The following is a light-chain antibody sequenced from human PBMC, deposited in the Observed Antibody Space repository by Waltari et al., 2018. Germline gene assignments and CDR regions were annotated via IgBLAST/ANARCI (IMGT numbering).Light chain of an antibody. V-gene: IGKV3-20*01. J-gene: IGKJ1*01. Sequence: IVLTQSPGTLSLSPGESATLSCRTSQSVTRALAWYQQKPGQAPRLLIYGAANRATGIPDRFSGSGSGTDFSLTISSLEPEDFVVYYCQHYLRLPVTFGQGTKVEVK. CDR1: QSVTRA. CDR3: QHYLRLPVT. CDR2: GAA.